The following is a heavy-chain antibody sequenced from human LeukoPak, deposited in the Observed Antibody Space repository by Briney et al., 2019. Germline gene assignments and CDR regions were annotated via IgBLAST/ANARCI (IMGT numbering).Heavy chain of an antibody. CDR3: ARGRITMIGEGAFDI. CDR1: GFTFSSYG. Sequence: GRSLRLSCAASGFTFSSYGMHWVRQAPGKGLEWVAVIWYDGSNKYYADSVKGRFTISRDISKNTLYLQMNSLRAEDTAVYYCARGRITMIGEGAFDIWGQGTMVTVSS. J-gene: IGHJ3*02. CDR2: IWYDGSNK. D-gene: IGHD3-22*01. V-gene: IGHV3-33*01.